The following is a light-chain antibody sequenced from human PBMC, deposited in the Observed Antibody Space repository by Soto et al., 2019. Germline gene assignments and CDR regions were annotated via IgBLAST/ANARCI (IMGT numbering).Light chain of an antibody. V-gene: IGKV3-15*01. J-gene: IGKJ3*01. Sequence: DIVMTQSPGTLSVSPGERATLSCRASQSVSRNLAWYQQKPGQAPRLVIFAASTRATGIPARFSGSGSGTEFILTISSLQSEDSAVYYCQQYYVWPLTFGPGTKVDIK. CDR2: AAS. CDR1: QSVSRN. CDR3: QQYYVWPLT.